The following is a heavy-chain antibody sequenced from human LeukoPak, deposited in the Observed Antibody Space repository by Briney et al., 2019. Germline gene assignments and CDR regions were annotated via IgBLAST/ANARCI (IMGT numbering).Heavy chain of an antibody. V-gene: IGHV4-59*08. CDR3: ARRLRAAAGEQRRNWFDL. CDR1: GGSISSYY. J-gene: IGHJ5*02. Sequence: SETLSLTCTVSGGSISSYYWSWIRQPPGKGLEWIGYIYYSGSTNYNPSLRSRVTISVDTSKNQFSLKLSSVTAADTAVYYCARRLRAAAGEQRRNWFDLWGQGTLVTVSS. D-gene: IGHD6-13*01. CDR2: IYYSGST.